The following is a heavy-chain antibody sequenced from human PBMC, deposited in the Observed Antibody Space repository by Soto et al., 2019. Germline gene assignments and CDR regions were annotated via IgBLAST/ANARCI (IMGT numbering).Heavy chain of an antibody. CDR2: FYYSGST. CDR3: ARSVFP. Sequence: QVQLQESGPGLVKPSQTLSLTCTVSGGSISTGGYYWNWIRQHPGKVLEWIGYFYYSGSTYYNPSLTRRVTISLPTSKNHFSLKLSTVTAADTAVYYCARSVFPWGQGTLVTVSS. J-gene: IGHJ5*02. V-gene: IGHV4-31*03. CDR1: GGSISTGGYY.